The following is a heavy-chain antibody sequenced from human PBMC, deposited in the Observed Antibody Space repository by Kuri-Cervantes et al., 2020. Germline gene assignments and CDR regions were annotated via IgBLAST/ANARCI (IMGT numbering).Heavy chain of an antibody. V-gene: IGHV1-18*01. Sequence: ASVKVSCKASGYTFTNYCISWVRQAPGQGREWMGWISGYNGNTNYAQKLQGRVTMTTDTSTSTAYMELRSLRSDDTAVYYCARDLYSGSYWGGYYYYGMDVWGQGTTVTVSS. CDR3: ARDLYSGSYWGGYYYYGMDV. CDR2: ISGYNGNT. CDR1: GYTFTNYC. D-gene: IGHD1-26*01. J-gene: IGHJ6*02.